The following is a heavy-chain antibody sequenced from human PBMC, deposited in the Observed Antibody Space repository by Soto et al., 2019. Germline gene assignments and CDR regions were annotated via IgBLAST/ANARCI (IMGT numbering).Heavy chain of an antibody. CDR1: GFSLTTSGVG. V-gene: IGHV2-5*02. Sequence: QITLNESGPTQVKPRQTLTLTCTFSGFSLTTSGVGVGWIRQSPGKAPEWLALIYWDDDKRYSPSLKSRLTITQDTSKNQVVLTMADLDPADTATYYCAHRVLRTVFGVVTTTAIYFDVWGQGTPVAVSS. J-gene: IGHJ4*02. CDR2: IYWDDDK. D-gene: IGHD3-3*01. CDR3: AHRVLRTVFGVVTTTAIYFDV.